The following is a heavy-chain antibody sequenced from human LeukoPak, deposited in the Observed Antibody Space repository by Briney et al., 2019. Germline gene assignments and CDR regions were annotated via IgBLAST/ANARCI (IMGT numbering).Heavy chain of an antibody. D-gene: IGHD5-24*01. Sequence: GGSLRLSCAASGFTFSSYSMNWVRQAPGKGLEWVSAISGSGGSTYYADSVKGRFTISRDNSKNTLYLQMNSLRAEDMAVYYCAKGRDGYNWYYFDYWGQGTLVTVSS. J-gene: IGHJ4*02. V-gene: IGHV3-23*01. CDR2: ISGSGGST. CDR3: AKGRDGYNWYYFDY. CDR1: GFTFSSYS.